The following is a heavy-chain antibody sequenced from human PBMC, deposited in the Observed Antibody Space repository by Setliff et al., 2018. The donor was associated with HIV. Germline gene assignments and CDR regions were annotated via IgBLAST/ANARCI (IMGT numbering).Heavy chain of an antibody. D-gene: IGHD1-26*01. CDR2: ISAYNGNT. CDR1: GYTFTSYG. V-gene: IGHV1-18*01. CDR3: ARVQWDLLYVPDAFDI. Sequence: ASVKVSCKASGYTFTSYGISWVRQAPGQGLEWMGWISAYNGNTHYAQRLQGRVTMTTDTSTRTAYMELRSLRSDDTAVYYCARVQWDLLYVPDAFDIWGQGIMVTVSS. J-gene: IGHJ3*02.